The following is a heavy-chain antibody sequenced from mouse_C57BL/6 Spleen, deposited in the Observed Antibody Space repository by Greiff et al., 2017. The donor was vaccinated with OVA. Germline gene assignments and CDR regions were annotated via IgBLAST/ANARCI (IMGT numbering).Heavy chain of an antibody. Sequence: QVQLQQSGPGLVQPSQSLSITCTVSGFSLTSYGVHWVRQPPGKGLEWLGVIWSGGSTDYNAAFISRLSISKDNSKSQVFFKMNSLQADDTAIYYCAKKRGNGNYPYYYAMDYWGQGTSVTVSS. D-gene: IGHD2-1*01. CDR1: GFSLTSYG. J-gene: IGHJ4*01. V-gene: IGHV2-4*01. CDR3: AKKRGNGNYPYYYAMDY. CDR2: IWSGGST.